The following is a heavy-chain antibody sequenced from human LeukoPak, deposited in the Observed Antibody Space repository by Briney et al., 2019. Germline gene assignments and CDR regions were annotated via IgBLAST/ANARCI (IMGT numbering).Heavy chain of an antibody. D-gene: IGHD7-27*01. CDR2: IDSDGRST. Sequence: GGSLRLSCAASGFTFSSYWMHWVRQAPGKGLVWVSRIDSDGRSTSYADPVKGRFTISRDNAKKTLYLQINSLRAEDTAVYYCAKEGTNWGFSWFDPWGQGTLVTVSS. V-gene: IGHV3-74*01. CDR1: GFTFSSYW. J-gene: IGHJ5*02. CDR3: AKEGTNWGFSWFDP.